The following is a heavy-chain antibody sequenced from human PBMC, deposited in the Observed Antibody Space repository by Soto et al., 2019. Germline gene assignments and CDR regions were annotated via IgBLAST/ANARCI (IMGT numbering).Heavy chain of an antibody. CDR3: ARGIEGWYQGRYYYGMDV. CDR1: GGSVSSGSYY. Sequence: QVQLQESGPGLVKPSETLSLTCTVSGGSVSSGSYYWSWIRQPPGKGLEWIGYIYYSGSTNYNPSPKSRVTISVDTSKNQVSRKLSSVTAADTAVYYCARGIEGWYQGRYYYGMDVWGQGTTVTVSS. CDR2: IYYSGST. D-gene: IGHD6-19*01. J-gene: IGHJ6*02. V-gene: IGHV4-61*01.